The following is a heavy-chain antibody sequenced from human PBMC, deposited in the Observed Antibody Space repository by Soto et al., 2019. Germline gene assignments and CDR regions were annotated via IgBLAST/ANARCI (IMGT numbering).Heavy chain of an antibody. CDR3: AKDVLRFLEWLAFYGMDV. D-gene: IGHD3-3*01. J-gene: IGHJ6*02. CDR1: GFTFSDYY. CDR2: ISSSASTI. Sequence: GSLRLSCAASGFTFSDYYMSWIRQAPGKGLEWVSYISSSASTINYADSVKGRFTISRDNAKNSLYLQMNSLRAEDTAVYYCAKDVLRFLEWLAFYGMDVWGQGTTVTVSS. V-gene: IGHV3-11*01.